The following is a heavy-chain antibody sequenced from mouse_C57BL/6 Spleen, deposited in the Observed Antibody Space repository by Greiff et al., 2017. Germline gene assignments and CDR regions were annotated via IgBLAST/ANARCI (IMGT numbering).Heavy chain of an antibody. Sequence: VQLQQPGAELVMPGASVKLSCKASGYTFTSYWMHWVKQRPGQGLEWIGELDPSDSCTNYNQKFKGKSTLTVDKSSSTAYMQLSSLTSEDSAVYYCARGYYGSSYYIPYYFDYWGQGTTLTVSS. D-gene: IGHD1-1*01. CDR3: ARGYYGSSYYIPYYFDY. CDR2: LDPSDSCT. J-gene: IGHJ2*01. CDR1: GYTFTSYW. V-gene: IGHV1-69*01.